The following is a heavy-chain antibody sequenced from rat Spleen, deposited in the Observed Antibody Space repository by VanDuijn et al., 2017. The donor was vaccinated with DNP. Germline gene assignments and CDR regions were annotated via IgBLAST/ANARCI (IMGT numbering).Heavy chain of an antibody. J-gene: IGHJ2*01. CDR1: GDSVTSDYR. CDR2: INNAGTT. CDR3: ARSTDCGCNWDY. D-gene: IGHD1-9*01. Sequence: EVQLQESGPGLVKPPPLSLTCSVTGDSVTSDYRWNWIRKFPGDKLEWMGYINNAGTTKYNPSLKSRISITRDTSKNQFFLQVNSITSEDTATYYCARSTDCGCNWDYWGQGVMVPVSS. V-gene: IGHV3-3*01.